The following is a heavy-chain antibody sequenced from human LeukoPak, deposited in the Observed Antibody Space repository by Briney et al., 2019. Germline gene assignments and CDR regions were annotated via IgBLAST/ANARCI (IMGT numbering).Heavy chain of an antibody. CDR3: ARGYGDYVGRNWFDP. V-gene: IGHV4-4*07. CDR2: IYTSGST. J-gene: IGHJ5*02. CDR1: GGSISSYY. Sequence: SETLSLTCTVSGGSISSYYYTWIRQPAGKGLEWIGRIYTSGSTNYNPSLKSRVTMSVDTSKNQFSLKLSSVTAADTAVYYCARGYGDYVGRNWFDPWGQGTLVTVSS. D-gene: IGHD4-17*01.